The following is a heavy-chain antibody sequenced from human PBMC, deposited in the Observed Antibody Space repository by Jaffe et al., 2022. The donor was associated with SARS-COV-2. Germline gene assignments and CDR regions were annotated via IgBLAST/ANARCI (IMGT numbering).Heavy chain of an antibody. Sequence: EVQLVESGGGLVQPGRSLRLSCTASGFTFGDYAMSWVRQAPGKGLEWVGFIRSKAYGGTTEYAASVKGRFTISRDDSKSIAYLQMNSLKTEDTAVYYCTRRYCTNGVCIGPGYWGQGTLVTVSS. V-gene: IGHV3-49*04. J-gene: IGHJ4*02. CDR3: TRRYCTNGVCIGPGY. CDR2: IRSKAYGGTT. CDR1: GFTFGDYA. D-gene: IGHD2-8*01.